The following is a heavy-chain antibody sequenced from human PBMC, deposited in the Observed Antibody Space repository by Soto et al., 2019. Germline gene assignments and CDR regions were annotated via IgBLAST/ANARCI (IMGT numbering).Heavy chain of an antibody. D-gene: IGHD6-19*01. CDR3: ARDQGRAVGPDAFDI. Sequence: PSVKVSCKASGYTFTTYYIHWVRQAPGQGLEWMGIINPSGGSTTYAQKFQGRVTMTRDTSTSTVYMELSSLRSEDTAVFYCARDQGRAVGPDAFDIWGQGTMVTVSS. V-gene: IGHV1-46*01. CDR2: INPSGGST. J-gene: IGHJ3*02. CDR1: GYTFTTYY.